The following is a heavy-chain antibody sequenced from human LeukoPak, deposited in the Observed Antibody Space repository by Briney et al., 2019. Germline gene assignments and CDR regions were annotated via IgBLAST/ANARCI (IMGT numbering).Heavy chain of an antibody. V-gene: IGHV3-23*01. CDR2: ISASGHYT. D-gene: IGHD3-16*01. CDR1: GFTFGNSA. CDR3: AKDGSWGDYYFYFYIDV. Sequence: GGSLRLSCAVSGFTFGNSAMSWVRQAPGKGLECISGISASGHYTYTADSLKGRFTISRDNSKNTLYLQMNSLRAEDPDLYYCAKDGSWGDYYFYFYIDVWGKGTTVTVSS. J-gene: IGHJ6*03.